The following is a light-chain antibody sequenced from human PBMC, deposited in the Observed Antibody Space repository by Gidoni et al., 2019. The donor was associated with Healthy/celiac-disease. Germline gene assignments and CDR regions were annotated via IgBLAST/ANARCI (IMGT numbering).Light chain of an antibody. CDR1: QSVSSY. CDR3: QQRSNWPRT. V-gene: IGKV3-11*01. CDR2: DAS. J-gene: IGKJ1*01. Sequence: EIVLTQSPATLSLSPGERATLSCRASQSVSSYLAWYQQKPGQAPRLLIYDASNRATGIPARFSRSGSGTDFTLTISSLEPEDFAVYYCQQRSNWPRTFGQXTKVEIK.